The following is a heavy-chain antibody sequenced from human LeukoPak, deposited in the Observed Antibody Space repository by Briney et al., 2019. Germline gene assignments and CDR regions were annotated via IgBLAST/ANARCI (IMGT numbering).Heavy chain of an antibody. CDR3: ARGIYSGNHYFDY. Sequence: GGALRLSCAASGFTFSGYGMHGVRQPPGKGRAGVAVIWSDGSNKYYEDSVKGRFTISRDNSKNTLYLQMNSLRAEDTAVYYCARGIYSGNHYFDYWGQGTLVTVSS. V-gene: IGHV3-33*01. CDR2: IWSDGSNK. J-gene: IGHJ4*02. D-gene: IGHD5-12*01. CDR1: GFTFSGYG.